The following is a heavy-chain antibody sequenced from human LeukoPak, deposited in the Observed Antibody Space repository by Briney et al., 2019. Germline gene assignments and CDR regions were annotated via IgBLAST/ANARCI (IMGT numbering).Heavy chain of an antibody. J-gene: IGHJ4*02. Sequence: PSETLSLTCAVSGVSISSGGYSWSWIRQPPGKGLEWIGYIYHSGSTYYNPSLKSRVTISVDRSKNQFSLKLSSVTAADTAVYYCARAPAYCGGDCYLDYWGQGTLVTVSS. V-gene: IGHV4-30-2*01. CDR1: GVSISSGGYS. CDR3: ARAPAYCGGDCYLDY. CDR2: IYHSGST. D-gene: IGHD2-21*02.